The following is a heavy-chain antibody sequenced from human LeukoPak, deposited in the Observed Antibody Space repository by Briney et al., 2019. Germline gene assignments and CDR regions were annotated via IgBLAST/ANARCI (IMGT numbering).Heavy chain of an antibody. V-gene: IGHV3-7*01. CDR1: EFMFSYYA. J-gene: IGHJ4*02. CDR2: IRPDGGET. D-gene: IGHD2-15*01. Sequence: GGSLRLSCAASEFMFSYYAMNWVRQAPGKGLEWVINIRPDGGETYFVDSVKGRFTISRDNAKNSLYLQMNNLRAEDTAVYYCARDLSGPSFYWGQGTLVTVSS. CDR3: ARDLSGPSFY.